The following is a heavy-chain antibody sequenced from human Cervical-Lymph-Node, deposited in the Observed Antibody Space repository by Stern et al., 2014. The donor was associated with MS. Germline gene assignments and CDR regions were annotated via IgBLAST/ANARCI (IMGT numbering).Heavy chain of an antibody. CDR1: GFTVSRDY. CDR2: ITNVGST. CDR3: ARDTSSPERSDW. Sequence: EVQLGQSGGGVIQPGGSLRLSCTASGFTVSRDYMTWVRQAPGKGLEWVSLITNVGSTFYTDSVKGRFTISRDDSKNTVYLHMTGLRAEDTAMYYCARDTSSPERSDWWGQGTLVTVSS. V-gene: IGHV3-53*01. J-gene: IGHJ4*02. D-gene: IGHD1-1*01.